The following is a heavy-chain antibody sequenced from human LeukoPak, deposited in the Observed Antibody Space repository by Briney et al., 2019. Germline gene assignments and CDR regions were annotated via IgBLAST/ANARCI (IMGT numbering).Heavy chain of an antibody. D-gene: IGHD2-21*01. CDR1: GFTFSSYE. J-gene: IGHJ6*04. V-gene: IGHV3-48*03. CDR2: ISSSGSTI. Sequence: GASLRLSCAASGFTFSSYEMNWVRQAPGKGLEWVSYISSSGSTIYYADSVKGRFTISRDNAKNSLYLQMNSLRAEDTAVYYCARDKGFLYYYYGMDVWGKGTTVTVSS. CDR3: ARDKGFLYYYYGMDV.